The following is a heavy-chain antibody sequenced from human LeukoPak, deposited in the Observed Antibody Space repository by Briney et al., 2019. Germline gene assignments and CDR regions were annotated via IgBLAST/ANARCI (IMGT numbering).Heavy chain of an antibody. V-gene: IGHV3-74*01. D-gene: IGHD2-2*01. Sequence: GGSLRLSCSASGFTFSSYAMHWVRQAPGKGLVWVSRINSDGSSTSYADSVKGRFTISRDNAKNTLYLQMNSLRAEDTAVYYCARIPYCSSTNCYPSDYWGQGTLVTVSS. CDR1: GFTFSSYA. CDR3: ARIPYCSSTNCYPSDY. CDR2: INSDGSST. J-gene: IGHJ4*02.